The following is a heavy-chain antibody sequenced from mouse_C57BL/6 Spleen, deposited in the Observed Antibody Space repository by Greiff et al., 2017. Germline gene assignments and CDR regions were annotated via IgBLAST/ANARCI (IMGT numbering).Heavy chain of an antibody. J-gene: IGHJ2*01. CDR2: IHPNSGST. CDR3: ARSEGYLPYYFDY. V-gene: IGHV1-64*01. Sequence: VQLQQPGAELVKPGASVKLSCKASGYTFTSYWMHWVKQRPGQGLEWIGMIHPNSGSTNYNEKFKSKATLTVDKSSSTAYMQLSSLTSEDSAVYYCARSEGYLPYYFDYWGQGTTLTVSS. CDR1: GYTFTSYW. D-gene: IGHD2-2*01.